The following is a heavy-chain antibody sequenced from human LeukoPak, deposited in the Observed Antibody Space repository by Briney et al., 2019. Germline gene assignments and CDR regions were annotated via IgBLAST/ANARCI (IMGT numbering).Heavy chain of an antibody. Sequence: GGSLRLSCAASGFTFSSYAMSWVRQTPGKGLEWVSAISGGGGSTYYADSVQGRFTISRDNSMYTLYLQMNSLRAEDTAVYYCANTPARWLRLEAFDYWGRGTLVTVSS. D-gene: IGHD2-15*01. CDR2: ISGGGGST. CDR1: GFTFSSYA. V-gene: IGHV3-23*01. CDR3: ANTPARWLRLEAFDY. J-gene: IGHJ4*02.